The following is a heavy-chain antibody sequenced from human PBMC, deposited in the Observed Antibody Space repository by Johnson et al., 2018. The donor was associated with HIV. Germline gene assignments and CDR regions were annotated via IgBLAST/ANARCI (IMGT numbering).Heavy chain of an antibody. Sequence: VQLVESGGGLVQPGGSLRLSCAASGFTFSSYDMHWVRQATGKGLEWVSAIGTAGDTYYPGSVKGRFTISRENAKKSLYLQINSLRAEDTAVYYCAREQHYNFWSGYFGAFDIWGQGTRLTVSS. CDR2: IGTAGDT. CDR1: GFTFSSYD. V-gene: IGHV3-13*01. CDR3: AREQHYNFWSGYFGAFDI. D-gene: IGHD3-3*01. J-gene: IGHJ3*02.